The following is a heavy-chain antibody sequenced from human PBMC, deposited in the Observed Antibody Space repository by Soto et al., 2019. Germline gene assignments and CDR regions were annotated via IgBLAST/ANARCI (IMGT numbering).Heavy chain of an antibody. CDR1: GGSFSGYY. CDR2: INHSGST. Sequence: PSETLSLTCAVYGGSFSGYYWTWIRQPPGTGLERIGEINHSGSTNYNPSLKSRVTILVDTSKNQFYLKLSSVTAADTAAYYCARRFGASFDFSAQATLVTVSS. CDR3: ARRFGASFDF. D-gene: IGHD3-10*01. V-gene: IGHV4-34*01. J-gene: IGHJ4*02.